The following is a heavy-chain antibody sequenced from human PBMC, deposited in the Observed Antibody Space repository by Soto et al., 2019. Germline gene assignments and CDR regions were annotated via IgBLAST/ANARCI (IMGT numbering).Heavy chain of an antibody. Sequence: ASVKVSCKASGYTFTNYAMHWVRQAPGQRLEWMGWIIAGNGNTKYSQKFQGRVTITRDTSASTAYMELRSLRSADTAVYYCAREPATAKPEGVDFWGQGTLVTVS. V-gene: IGHV1-3*01. J-gene: IGHJ4*02. CDR3: AREPATAKPEGVDF. CDR1: GYTFTNYA. CDR2: IIAGNGNT. D-gene: IGHD1-1*01.